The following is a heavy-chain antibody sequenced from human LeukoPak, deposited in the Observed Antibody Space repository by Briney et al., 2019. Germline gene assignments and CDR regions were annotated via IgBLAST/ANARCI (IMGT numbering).Heavy chain of an antibody. D-gene: IGHD3-9*01. CDR1: GGSISSGGYY. V-gene: IGHV4-61*08. J-gene: IGHJ2*01. Sequence: SQTLSLTCTVSGGSISSGGYYWSWIRQPPGKGLEWIGYIYYSGSTNYNPSPKSRVTISVDTSKNQFSLKLSSVTAADTAVYYCARVLKTGVTGYYFDLWGRGTLVTVSS. CDR2: IYYSGST. CDR3: ARVLKTGVTGYYFDL.